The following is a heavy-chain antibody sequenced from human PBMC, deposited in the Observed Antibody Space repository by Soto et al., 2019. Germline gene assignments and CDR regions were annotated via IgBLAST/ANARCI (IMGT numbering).Heavy chain of an antibody. CDR3: ARHPPVPYYEKGFDF. CDR1: GGSISSSSYY. J-gene: IGHJ4*02. D-gene: IGHD3-22*01. CDR2: IYYTGTT. Sequence: SETLSLTCTVSGGSISSSSYYWGWIRQPPGKGLEWIAYIYYTGTTTEYNPSLKSRVSISIDTSKNQFSLQLNSATAADTAVYYCARHPPVPYYEKGFDFWGQGTLVTVSS. V-gene: IGHV4-61*05.